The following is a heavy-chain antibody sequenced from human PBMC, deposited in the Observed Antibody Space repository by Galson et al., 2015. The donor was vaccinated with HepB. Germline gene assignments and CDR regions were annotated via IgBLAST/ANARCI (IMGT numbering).Heavy chain of an antibody. V-gene: IGHV6-1*01. D-gene: IGHD1-26*01. CDR3: ARDNRPPMSVGATTSAFNV. CDR2: TYYKSKWYN. CDR1: GDSVSSHSAA. J-gene: IGHJ3*01. Sequence: CAISGDSVSSHSAAWNWIRQSPSRGLEWLGRTYYKSKWYNDYAVSVKSRITINPDTSKNQFSLQLNSVTPEDTAVYYCARDNRPPMSVGATTSAFNVWGQGTKVTVSS.